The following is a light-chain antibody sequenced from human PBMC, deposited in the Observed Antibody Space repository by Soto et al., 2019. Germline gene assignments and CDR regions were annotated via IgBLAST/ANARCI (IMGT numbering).Light chain of an antibody. V-gene: IGKV1-39*01. CDR2: AAS. CDR1: QSISSS. J-gene: IGKJ5*01. Sequence: DIQMTQSPSSLSASVGDRVTITCRASQSISSSLNWYHQKPGKAPKLLIYAASSLQSGVPSRFSGSGSGTDFTLTISSLQPEDFATYYCQQSYSTPITFGQGTRLEIK. CDR3: QQSYSTPIT.